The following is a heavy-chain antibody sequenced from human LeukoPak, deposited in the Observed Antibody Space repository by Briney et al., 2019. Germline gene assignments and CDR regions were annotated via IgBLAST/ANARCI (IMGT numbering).Heavy chain of an antibody. CDR1: GFTFNSYA. V-gene: IGHV3-23*01. D-gene: IGHD3-10*01. J-gene: IGHJ4*02. Sequence: GGSLRLSCAASGFTFNSYAMSWVRQAPGKGLEWVSGISAKGAKTYYADSVKGRFTISRDNSKNTQSLQMNSLRAEDTALYYCAKGWSVTMVMAAPGDWGQGALVTVSS. CDR2: ISAKGAKT. CDR3: AKGWSVTMVMAAPGD.